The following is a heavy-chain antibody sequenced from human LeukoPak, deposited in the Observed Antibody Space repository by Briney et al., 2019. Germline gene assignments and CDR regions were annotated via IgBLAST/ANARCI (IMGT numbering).Heavy chain of an antibody. V-gene: IGHV1-24*01. Sequence: GASVKLSCKVSGNTFTDLSMNWVRQAPGKGLEWMGGFDPEDVETIYAQKFQGRVTMTEDTSTATAYMELSSLRPDDTAVYYCATDFYRGRQFDYWGQGTLVTVSS. CDR1: GNTFTDLS. CDR2: FDPEDVET. J-gene: IGHJ4*02. D-gene: IGHD2/OR15-2a*01. CDR3: ATDFYRGRQFDY.